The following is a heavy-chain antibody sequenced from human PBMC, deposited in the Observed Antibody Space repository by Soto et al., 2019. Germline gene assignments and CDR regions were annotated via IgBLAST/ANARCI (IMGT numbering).Heavy chain of an antibody. CDR2: ISGSGGST. CDR1: GLSFSSYA. Sequence: PGWSLRLSCAASGLSFSSYAMSGVRKAPGKGLEWVSAISGSGGSTYYADSVKGRFTISRDNSKNTLYLQMNSLRAEDTAVYYCAKTLGPLTTVTPEYFQHWGQGTLVTVSS. D-gene: IGHD4-17*01. CDR3: AKTLGPLTTVTPEYFQH. V-gene: IGHV3-23*01. J-gene: IGHJ1*01.